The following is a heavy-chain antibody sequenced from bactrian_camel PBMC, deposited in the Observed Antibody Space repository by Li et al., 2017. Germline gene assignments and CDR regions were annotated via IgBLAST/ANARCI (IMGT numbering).Heavy chain of an antibody. V-gene: IGHV3S55*01. D-gene: IGHD2*01. CDR2: RRRDGET. J-gene: IGHJ4*01. Sequence: HVQLVESGGGSVQAGGSLRLSCTASEFSFGDSDMGWYRQVPGDECELVTTRRRDGETRLAESVKGRFTVSRDNANNTVNLMMNSLKPEDTAMYYCAANFGPYCSGPYLARRANFLGQGTQVTVS. CDR1: EFSFGDSD.